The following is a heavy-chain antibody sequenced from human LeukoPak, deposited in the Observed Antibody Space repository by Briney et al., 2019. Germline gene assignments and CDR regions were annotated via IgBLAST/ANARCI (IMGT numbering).Heavy chain of an antibody. D-gene: IGHD6-13*01. J-gene: IGHJ4*02. CDR2: ISETGDR. Sequence: GGSLRLSCAASGFTFSSNAMSWGGQAAGKGLEGGSTISETGDRYDAHSVKGRFTISRDNSKNRVDLQMNSLRAEDTAVYYCAKGGYSANWRNYFDYWGQGTLVTVSS. CDR1: GFTFSSNA. V-gene: IGHV3-23*01. CDR3: AKGGYSANWRNYFDY.